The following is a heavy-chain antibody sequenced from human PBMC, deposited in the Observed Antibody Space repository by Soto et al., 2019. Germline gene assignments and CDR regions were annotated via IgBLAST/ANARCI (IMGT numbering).Heavy chain of an antibody. D-gene: IGHD2-8*02. CDR2: ISYDGSNK. Sequence: GGSLRLSCAASGFTFSSYGMHWVRQAPGKGLEWVAVISYDGSNKYYADSVKGRFTISRDNSKNTLYLQMNSLRAEDTAVYYCAKDGRVTFDTYYYYYMDVWGKGTTVTVSS. CDR1: GFTFSSYG. V-gene: IGHV3-30*18. CDR3: AKDGRVTFDTYYYYYMDV. J-gene: IGHJ6*03.